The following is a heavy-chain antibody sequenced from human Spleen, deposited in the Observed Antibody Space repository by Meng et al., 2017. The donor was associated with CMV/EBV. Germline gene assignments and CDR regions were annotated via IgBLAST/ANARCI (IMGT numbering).Heavy chain of an antibody. CDR2: ISQSGRT. D-gene: IGHD3-10*01. J-gene: IGHJ4*02. CDR1: GGSFRGYY. V-gene: IGHV4-34*01. Sequence: LSLTCAVSGGSFRGYYWSWIRQAPDKGLEWVGEISQSGRTNYNLALKSRVSMSVHTSERQFSLELSSVTAADSAVYYCARQGRVYFDYWGQGILVTVSS. CDR3: ARQGRVYFDY.